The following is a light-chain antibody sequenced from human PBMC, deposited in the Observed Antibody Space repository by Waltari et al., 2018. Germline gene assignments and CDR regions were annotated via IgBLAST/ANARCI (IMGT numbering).Light chain of an antibody. J-gene: IGLJ3*02. CDR3: AAWDDSLNGWV. Sequence: QSVLTQPPSASVTPGQRVTISCSGRNSNIGSNSVNWYQQPPGTAPNPLIYTNNRRPSGGPDRFSGSKAGTSATLAIGGRRSAEEADYYCAAWDDSLNGWVFGGGTKLTVL. CDR1: NSNIGSNS. V-gene: IGLV1-44*01. CDR2: TNN.